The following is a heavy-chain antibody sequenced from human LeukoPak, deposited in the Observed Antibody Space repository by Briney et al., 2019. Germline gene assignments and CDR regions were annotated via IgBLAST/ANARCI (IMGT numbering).Heavy chain of an antibody. CDR1: GFTFSGYA. Sequence: GGSLRLSCAASGFTFSGYAMHWVRQAPGKGLEYVSAISSNGGSTYHANSVKGRFTISRDNSKNTLYLQMGSLRAEDMAVYYCATLTVTTFWGQGTLVTVSS. D-gene: IGHD4-17*01. J-gene: IGHJ4*02. V-gene: IGHV3-64*01. CDR2: ISSNGGST. CDR3: ATLTVTTF.